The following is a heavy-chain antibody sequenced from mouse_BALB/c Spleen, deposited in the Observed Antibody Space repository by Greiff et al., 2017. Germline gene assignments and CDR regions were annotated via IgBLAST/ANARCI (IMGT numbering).Heavy chain of an antibody. J-gene: IGHJ4*01. Sequence: VQLKQSGPELVKPGASVKMSCKASGYTFTSYVMHWVKQKPGQGLEWIGYINPYNDGTKYNEKFKGKATLTSDKSSSTAYMELSSLTSEDSAVYYCARSAVRPYYYAMDYWGQGTSVTVSS. CDR2: INPYNDGT. CDR3: ARSAVRPYYYAMDY. CDR1: GYTFTSYV. D-gene: IGHD1-2*01. V-gene: IGHV1-14*01.